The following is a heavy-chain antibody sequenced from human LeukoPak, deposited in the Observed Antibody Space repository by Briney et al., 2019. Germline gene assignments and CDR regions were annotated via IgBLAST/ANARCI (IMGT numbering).Heavy chain of an antibody. J-gene: IGHJ4*02. CDR3: ARDRMVYTY. CDR1: GFTFSNSA. V-gene: IGHV3-23*01. CDR2: ISDSGRSS. D-gene: IGHD3-10*01. Sequence: PGGSLRLSCAASGFTFSNSAMSWVRQAPGKGLEWVSAISDSGRSSYYADSVKGRSTISRDNSKNTLYLQMNSLRAEETAVYYCARDRMVYTYWGQGALVTVSS.